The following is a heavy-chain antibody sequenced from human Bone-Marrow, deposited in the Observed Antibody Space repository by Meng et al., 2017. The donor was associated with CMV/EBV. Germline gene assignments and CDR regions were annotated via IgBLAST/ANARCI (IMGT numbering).Heavy chain of an antibody. CDR3: ARSDRAYCGGDCYSAFDI. D-gene: IGHD2-21*01. Sequence: SVKVSCKASGGTFSSYAISWVRQAPGQGLEWMGGIIPIFGTANYAQKFQGRVTITTDESTSTAYMELSSLRSEDTAVYYCARSDRAYCGGDCYSAFDIWGQRTMVTVSS. CDR1: GGTFSSYA. CDR2: IIPIFGTA. V-gene: IGHV1-69*05. J-gene: IGHJ3*02.